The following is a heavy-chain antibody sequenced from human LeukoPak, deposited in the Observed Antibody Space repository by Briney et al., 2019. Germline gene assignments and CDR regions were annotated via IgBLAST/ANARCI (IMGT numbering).Heavy chain of an antibody. J-gene: IGHJ4*02. CDR1: GFTFDDYA. Sequence: GGSLRLSCAASGFTFDDYAMHWVRQAPGKGLEWVSGISWNSGSIGYADSVKGRFTISRDNAKNTLYLQMNSLRAEDTAVYYCARVGDHSSSWFLFDYWGQGTLVTVSS. CDR2: ISWNSGSI. CDR3: ARVGDHSSSWFLFDY. V-gene: IGHV3-9*01. D-gene: IGHD6-13*01.